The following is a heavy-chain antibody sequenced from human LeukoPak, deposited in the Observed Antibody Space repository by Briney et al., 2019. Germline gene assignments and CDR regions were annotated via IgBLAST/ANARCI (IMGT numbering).Heavy chain of an antibody. J-gene: IGHJ4*02. D-gene: IGHD2-15*01. V-gene: IGHV1-2*02. Sequence: GASVKVSCKASGYTFTGYYMHWVRQAPGQGLEWMGWINPKSGGTNYAQKFQGRVTMTRDTSISTAYMELSRLRSDDTAVYYCARSVVVVAATFDYWGQGTLVTVSS. CDR3: ARSVVVVAATFDY. CDR2: INPKSGGT. CDR1: GYTFTGYY.